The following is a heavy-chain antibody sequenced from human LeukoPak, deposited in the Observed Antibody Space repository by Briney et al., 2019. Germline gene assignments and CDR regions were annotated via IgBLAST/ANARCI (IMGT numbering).Heavy chain of an antibody. J-gene: IGHJ4*02. CDR1: GYTFTGYY. Sequence: ASVTVSCKASGYTFTGYYMHWVRQAPGQGLEWMEWINPNSGGTNYAQKFQGRVTMTRDTSISTAYMELSRLRSDDTAVYYCARDRRVYYDSSGYSWWSFDYWGQGTLVTVSS. D-gene: IGHD3-22*01. CDR2: INPNSGGT. CDR3: ARDRRVYYDSSGYSWWSFDY. V-gene: IGHV1-2*02.